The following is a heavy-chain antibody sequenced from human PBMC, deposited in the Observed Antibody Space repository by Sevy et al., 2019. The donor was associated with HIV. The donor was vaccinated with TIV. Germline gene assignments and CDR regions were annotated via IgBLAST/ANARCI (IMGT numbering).Heavy chain of an antibody. V-gene: IGHV3-48*03. J-gene: IGHJ3*02. D-gene: IGHD3-10*01. CDR2: ISSSGSTI. CDR1: GFTFSSYE. Sequence: GGSLRLSCAASGFTFSSYEMNWVRQAPGKGLEWVSYISSSGSTIYYADSVKGRFTISRDNAKNSLYLQMNSLRAEDTAFYYGGGGMGNTMVRGVRGGGGRRGAFDIWGQGTMVTVSS. CDR3: GGGMGNTMVRGVRGGGGRRGAFDI.